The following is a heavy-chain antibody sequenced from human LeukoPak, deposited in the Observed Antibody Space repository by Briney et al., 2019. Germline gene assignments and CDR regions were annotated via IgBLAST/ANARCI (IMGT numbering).Heavy chain of an antibody. V-gene: IGHV3-23*01. J-gene: IGHJ3*02. CDR3: AKGAASYYYDSSGYPI. D-gene: IGHD3-22*01. CDR2: FSGSGGST. CDR1: GFTFRSYA. Sequence: PGGTLRLSCAASGFTFRSYAMTWVRQAPGKGRKGVSAFSGSGGSTYYADSVKCRFPTSRDNSKNTLYLQMNSLRAEDTGVYYCAKGAASYYYDSSGYPIWGQGTMVTVSS.